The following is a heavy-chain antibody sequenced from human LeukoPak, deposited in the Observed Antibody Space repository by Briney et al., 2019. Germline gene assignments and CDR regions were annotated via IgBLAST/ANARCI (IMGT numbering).Heavy chain of an antibody. J-gene: IGHJ4*02. V-gene: IGHV3-69-1*02. CDR2: IHETGDS. CDR3: AATGR. CDR1: GLPLRNYH. Sequence: PGGSLRLSCVGSGLPLRNYHVTWVRQAPGKGREWVADIHETGDSHYADSVKGRFTISRESAKNSVYLQMNSLRADDTAVYYCAATGRWGQGPLVAVSS.